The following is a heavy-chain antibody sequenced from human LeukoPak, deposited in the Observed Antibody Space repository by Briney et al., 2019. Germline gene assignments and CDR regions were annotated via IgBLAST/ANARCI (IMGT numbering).Heavy chain of an antibody. D-gene: IGHD3-22*01. CDR1: GGSFSGYY. CDR3: ARNYYDRSGYYRALDY. CDR2: INHSEST. V-gene: IGHV4-34*01. Sequence: SETLSLTCAVYGGSFSGYYWSWIRQPPGKGLEWIGEINHSESTNYNSSLKSRVTISVDTSKNQFSLKLSSVAAADTAVYYCARNYYDRSGYYRALDYWGQGTLVTVSS. J-gene: IGHJ4*02.